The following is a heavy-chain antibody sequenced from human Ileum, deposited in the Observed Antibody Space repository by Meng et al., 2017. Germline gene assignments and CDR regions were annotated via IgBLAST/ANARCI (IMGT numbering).Heavy chain of an antibody. V-gene: IGHV3-30*02. J-gene: IGHJ5*02. CDR3: ARDKGVTSLDT. D-gene: IGHD3-10*01. Sequence: VKVCGSEGPGVHLGASLRSSLSGSCISLRTLGIDWVRQAPGKGLEWVAFICSDESAKYYAYSVKGRFTISRNNSKNTVSLQMDSLRVEDTAVYYCARDKGVTSLDTWGQGILVTVSS. CDR2: ICSDESAK. CDR1: CISLRTLG.